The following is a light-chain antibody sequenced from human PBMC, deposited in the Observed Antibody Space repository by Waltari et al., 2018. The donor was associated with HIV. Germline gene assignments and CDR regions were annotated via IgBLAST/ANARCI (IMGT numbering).Light chain of an antibody. V-gene: IGKV4-1*01. CDR1: QSVLYSSNNKNY. Sequence: DIVMTQSPDSLAVSLGERATINCTSSQSVLYSSNNKNYLAWYQHRSGQPPRLLINWSSSRESGVPDRFSGSGSGTDFTLTISSLQAEDVAVYYCQQYYTTPWTFGQGTKVEIK. CDR3: QQYYTTPWT. CDR2: WSS. J-gene: IGKJ1*01.